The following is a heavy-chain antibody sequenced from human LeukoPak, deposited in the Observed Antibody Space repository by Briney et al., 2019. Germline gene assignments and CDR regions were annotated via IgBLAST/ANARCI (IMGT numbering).Heavy chain of an antibody. CDR3: ARGRVTYYDILTGYWGEGSDLDY. J-gene: IGHJ4*02. Sequence: GSLRLSCAASGFTFRDYTMNWVRQPPGKGLEWIGEINHSGSTNYNPSLKSRVTISVDTSKNQFSLKLSSVTAADTAVYYCARGRVTYYDILTGYWGEGSDLDYWGQGTLVTVSS. CDR2: INHSGST. CDR1: GFTFRDYT. V-gene: IGHV4-34*01. D-gene: IGHD3-9*01.